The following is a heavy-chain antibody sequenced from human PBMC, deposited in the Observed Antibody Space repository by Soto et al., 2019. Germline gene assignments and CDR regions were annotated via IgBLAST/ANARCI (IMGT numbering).Heavy chain of an antibody. D-gene: IGHD3-9*01. CDR2: ISYDGSNK. V-gene: IGHV3-30-3*01. Sequence: GGSLRLSCAASGFTFSSYAMHWVGQAPGKGLEGVAVISYDGSNKYYADSVKGRFTISRDNSKNTLYLQMNSLRAEDTAVYYCARESSLLYYDILTGYYRSTGYFDYWGQGTLVTVSS. J-gene: IGHJ4*02. CDR3: ARESSLLYYDILTGYYRSTGYFDY. CDR1: GFTFSSYA.